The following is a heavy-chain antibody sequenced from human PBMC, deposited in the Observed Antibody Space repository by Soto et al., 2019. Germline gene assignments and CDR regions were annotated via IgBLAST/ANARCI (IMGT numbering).Heavy chain of an antibody. V-gene: IGHV3-33*01. CDR3: ARDLADY. J-gene: IGHJ4*02. Sequence: QVQLVESGGGVVQPGRSLRLSCTASGFTFSNYAMHWVRQAPGQGLEWVAIIWYDGSNQFYADSVKGRFTISRDNSKNSLYLQMNNLRAEDTAVYYCARDLADYLGQGTLVTVSS. CDR2: IWYDGSNQ. CDR1: GFTFSNYA.